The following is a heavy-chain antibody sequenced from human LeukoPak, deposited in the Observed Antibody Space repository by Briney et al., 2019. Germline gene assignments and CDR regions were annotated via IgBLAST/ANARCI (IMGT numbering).Heavy chain of an antibody. CDR1: GGSISSYY. D-gene: IGHD3-3*01. J-gene: IGHJ5*02. V-gene: IGHV4-34*01. CDR3: ARATGLYYDFWSGYPEYNWFDP. CDR2: INHSGST. Sequence: SETLSLTCTVSGGSISSYYWSWIRQPPGKGLEWIGEINHSGSTNYNPSLKSRVTISVDTSKNQFSLKLSSVTAADTAVYYCARATGLYYDFWSGYPEYNWFDPWGQGTLVTVSS.